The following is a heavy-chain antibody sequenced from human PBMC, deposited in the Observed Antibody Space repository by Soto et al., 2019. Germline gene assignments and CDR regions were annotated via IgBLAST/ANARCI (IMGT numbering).Heavy chain of an antibody. V-gene: IGHV3-33*01. CDR2: IWYDGSNK. J-gene: IGHJ6*03. CDR1: GFTFSSYG. Sequence: PGGSLRLSCAASGFTFSSYGMHWVRQAPGKGLEWEAVIWYDGSNKYYADSVKGRFTISRDNSKNTLYLQMNSLRAEDTAVYYFERSVSRHYYLDVCGKGTTVTVSS. CDR3: ERSVSRHYYLDV.